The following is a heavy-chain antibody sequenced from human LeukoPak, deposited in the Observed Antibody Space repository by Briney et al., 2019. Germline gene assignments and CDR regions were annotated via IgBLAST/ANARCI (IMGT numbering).Heavy chain of an antibody. CDR3: AREIFGSGSHPDF. CDR2: IWHDGSHK. D-gene: IGHD3-10*01. CDR1: GFSFDTYA. J-gene: IGHJ4*02. Sequence: GRSLRLSCAASGFSFDTYAMHWVRQAPGQGLEWVALIWHDGSHKFYSNSVRGQFTISKDNSKNTVYLQMNNLRPDDTAVYYCAREIFGSGSHPDFWGQGTLVTVSS. V-gene: IGHV3-33*01.